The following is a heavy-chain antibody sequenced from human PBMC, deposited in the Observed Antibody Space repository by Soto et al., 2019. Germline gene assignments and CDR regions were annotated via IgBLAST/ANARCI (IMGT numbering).Heavy chain of an antibody. CDR2: IKGDGSDT. CDR3: LRGNSGYGNFDY. CDR1: GFNFSSYW. D-gene: IGHD5-12*01. J-gene: IGHJ4*02. V-gene: IGHV3-74*01. Sequence: PGGSLRLSCAASGFNFSSYWMHWVRQAPGKGLVWVSRIKGDGSDTNYADSVKGRFTISRDNAKNTLYLQLNSLRAEATAVYYCLRGNSGYGNFDYWGQGTRVTASS.